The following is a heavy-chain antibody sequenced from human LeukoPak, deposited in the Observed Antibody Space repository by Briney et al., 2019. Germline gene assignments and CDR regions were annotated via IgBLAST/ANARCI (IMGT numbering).Heavy chain of an antibody. D-gene: IGHD1-26*01. V-gene: IGHV4-39*02. J-gene: IGHJ4*02. CDR1: GGSISSSSYY. CDR3: AREKNQQWVDCLQY. Sequence: SETLSLTCTVSGGSISSSSYYWGWIRQPPGKGLEWIGSIYYSGSTYYNPSLKSRVTISVDTSKNQFSLKLSSVTAADTAVYYCAREKNQQWVDCLQYWGQGTLVTVSS. CDR2: IYYSGST.